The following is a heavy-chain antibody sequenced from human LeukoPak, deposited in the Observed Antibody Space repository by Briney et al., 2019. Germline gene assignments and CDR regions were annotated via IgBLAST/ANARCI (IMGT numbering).Heavy chain of an antibody. D-gene: IGHD2-8*01. Sequence: PSETLSLTCTVSGGSISSYYWSWIRQPPGKGLEWIGYIYYSGSTYYNPSLKSRVTISVDTSKNQFSLKLSSVTAADTAVYYCARCSQAHDAFDIWGQGTMVTVSS. CDR2: IYYSGST. CDR1: GGSISSYY. V-gene: IGHV4-59*06. J-gene: IGHJ3*02. CDR3: ARCSQAHDAFDI.